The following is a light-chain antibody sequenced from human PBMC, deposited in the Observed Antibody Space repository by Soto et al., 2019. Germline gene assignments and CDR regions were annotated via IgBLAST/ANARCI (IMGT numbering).Light chain of an antibody. CDR3: GTWDSSLSAGGV. J-gene: IGLJ3*02. CDR2: DNN. Sequence: QSVLTQPPSVSADPGQKVTISCSGSSSNIGNNYVSWYQQLPGTAPKLLIYDNNKRPSGIPDRFSGSKSGTSATLGITGLQTGDEADYYCGTWDSSLSAGGVFGGGTKLTVL. CDR1: SSNIGNNY. V-gene: IGLV1-51*01.